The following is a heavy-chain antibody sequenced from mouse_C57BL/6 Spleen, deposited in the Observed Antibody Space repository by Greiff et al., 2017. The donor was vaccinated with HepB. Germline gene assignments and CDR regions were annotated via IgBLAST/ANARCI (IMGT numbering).Heavy chain of an antibody. CDR1: GFTFSDYG. V-gene: IGHV5-17*01. J-gene: IGHJ4*01. CDR3: ARDYAMDY. Sequence: EVQLQQSGGGLVKPGGSLKLSCAASGFTFSDYGMHWVRQAPEKGLEWVAYISSGSSTIYYADTVKGRFTISRDNAKNTLFLQMTSRRSEDTAMYYCARDYAMDYWGQGTSVTVSS. CDR2: ISSGSSTI.